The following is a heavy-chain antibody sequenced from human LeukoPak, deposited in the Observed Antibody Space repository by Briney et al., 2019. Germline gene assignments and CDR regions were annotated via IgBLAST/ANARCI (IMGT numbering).Heavy chain of an antibody. V-gene: IGHV3-64D*09. CDR3: VKAHRDSSGYYYGD. Sequence: PGGSLTLSCSASGFTFSTYAMHWVRQAPGKGLEYVSAITSDGGGTYYADSVKARFTISRDNSKNTLYLQMSSLRDEDTAVYYCVKAHRDSSGYYYGDWGQGTLVTVSS. D-gene: IGHD3-22*01. CDR2: ITSDGGGT. J-gene: IGHJ4*02. CDR1: GFTFSTYA.